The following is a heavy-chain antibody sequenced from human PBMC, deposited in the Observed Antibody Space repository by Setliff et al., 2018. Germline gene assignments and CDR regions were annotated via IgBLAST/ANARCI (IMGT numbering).Heavy chain of an antibody. Sequence: GGSLRLSCVASAFTFSRYSMNWVRQAPGKGLEWVSSISSSGSFEFYADSVKGRFTISRDNANNSMSLQMNSLRAEDTAIYYCATAYITGWYPSYMDVWGKGTTVTVSS. CDR1: AFTFSRYS. CDR3: ATAYITGWYPSYMDV. CDR2: ISSSGSFE. D-gene: IGHD6-19*01. V-gene: IGHV3-21*01. J-gene: IGHJ6*03.